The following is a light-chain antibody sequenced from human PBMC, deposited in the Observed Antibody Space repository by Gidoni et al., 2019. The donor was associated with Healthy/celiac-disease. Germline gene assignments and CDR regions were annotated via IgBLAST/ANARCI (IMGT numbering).Light chain of an antibody. CDR3: QQYNSYSRT. Sequence: DIQMTQSPSTLSASVGDRVTITCRASQSISSWLAWYQQKPGKAPKLLIYKASSLESGVPSRFSSSGSGTEFTLTICSLQPDDFATYYCQQYNSYSRTFGQGTKVEIK. CDR1: QSISSW. J-gene: IGKJ1*01. V-gene: IGKV1-5*03. CDR2: KAS.